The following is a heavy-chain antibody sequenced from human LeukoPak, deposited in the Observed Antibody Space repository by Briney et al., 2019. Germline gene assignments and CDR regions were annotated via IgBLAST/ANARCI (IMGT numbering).Heavy chain of an antibody. Sequence: GGSLRLSCAASGFTLSSYWMSGVRQAPGKGLEWVANIKQDGSEKYYVDSVKGRFTISRDNAKNSLYLQMNSLRAEDTAVYYCAREGAAAGTFDYWGQGTLVTVSS. D-gene: IGHD6-13*01. V-gene: IGHV3-7*03. CDR2: IKQDGSEK. CDR1: GFTLSSYW. J-gene: IGHJ4*02. CDR3: AREGAAAGTFDY.